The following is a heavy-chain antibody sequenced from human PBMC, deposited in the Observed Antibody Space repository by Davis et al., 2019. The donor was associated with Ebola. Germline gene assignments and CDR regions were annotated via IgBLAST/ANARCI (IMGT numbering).Heavy chain of an antibody. CDR2: INPNSGGT. CDR3: ARDGDNYSYFDY. CDR1: GYTFTGYY. V-gene: IGHV1-2*06. J-gene: IGHJ4*02. D-gene: IGHD5-24*01. Sequence: AASVKVSCKASGYTFTGYYMHWVRQAPGQGLEWMGRINPNSGGTNYAQKFQGRVTMTRDTSISTAYMELSRLTSDDTAVYYCARDGDNYSYFDYWGQGTLVTVSS.